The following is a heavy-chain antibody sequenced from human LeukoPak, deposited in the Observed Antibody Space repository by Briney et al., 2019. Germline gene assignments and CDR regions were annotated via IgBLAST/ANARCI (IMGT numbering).Heavy chain of an antibody. CDR1: GASISSHY. Sequence: SETLSLTCTVSGASISSHYWSWIRQPPGKGLEWIGNMYYSGSTNCNPTLKSRVTISADTDTSKNQFSLKVNSVTAADTAVYYCASLCSSASCYYYGMDVWGQGTTVTVSS. CDR3: ASLCSSASCYYYGMDV. J-gene: IGHJ6*02. D-gene: IGHD2-2*01. CDR2: MYYSGST. V-gene: IGHV4-59*08.